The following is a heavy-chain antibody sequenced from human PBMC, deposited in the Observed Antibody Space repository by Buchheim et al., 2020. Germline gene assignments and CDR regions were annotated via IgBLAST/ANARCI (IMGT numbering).Heavy chain of an antibody. J-gene: IGHJ6*02. CDR2: INPNSGGT. CDR1: GYTFTGYY. CDR3: ARGPGYSRYYYYGMDV. Sequence: QVQLVQSGAEVKKPGASVKVSCKASGYTFTGYYMHWVRQAPGQGLEWMAWINPNSGGTNYAQYFQGWVTITRDTSISTAYMELSRLRSDDTAVYYCARGPGYSRYYYYGMDVWGQGTT. V-gene: IGHV1-2*04. D-gene: IGHD6-13*01.